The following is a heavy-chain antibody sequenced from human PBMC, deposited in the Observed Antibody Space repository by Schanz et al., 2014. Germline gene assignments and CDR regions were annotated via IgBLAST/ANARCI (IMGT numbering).Heavy chain of an antibody. D-gene: IGHD3-10*01. CDR1: GFTFRGYA. J-gene: IGHJ5*02. CDR3: ARPALWFGDNCFDP. CDR2: ISSGGGST. V-gene: IGHV3-23*04. Sequence: EVQLVESGGGLVQPGGSLRLSCAASGFTFRGYAMSWVRQAPGKGLEWVSSISSGGGSTYYADSVKGRFTISRDNSKNTLYLQMKSLRAEDTAVYYCARPALWFGDNCFDPWGQGTLVTVSS.